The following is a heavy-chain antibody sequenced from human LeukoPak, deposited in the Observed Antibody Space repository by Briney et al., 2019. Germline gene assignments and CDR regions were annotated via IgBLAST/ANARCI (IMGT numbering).Heavy chain of an antibody. D-gene: IGHD2-2*02. Sequence: ASVKVSCKASGYTFTSYGISWVRQAPGQGLEWMGWISAYNGNTNYAQKLQGRVTMTTDTSTSTAYMELRSLRSDDTAVYYCARAPGEYCSSTSCYIRYWGQGTLVTVSS. V-gene: IGHV1-18*01. CDR3: ARAPGEYCSSTSCYIRY. J-gene: IGHJ4*02. CDR1: GYTFTSYG. CDR2: ISAYNGNT.